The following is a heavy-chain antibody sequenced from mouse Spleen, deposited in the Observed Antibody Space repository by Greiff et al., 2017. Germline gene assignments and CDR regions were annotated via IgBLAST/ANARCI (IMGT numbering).Heavy chain of an antibody. V-gene: IGHV1-75*01. CDR1: GYTFTDYY. D-gene: IGHD3-2*01. Sequence: QVQLQQPGAELVRPGASVKISCKASGYTFTDYYINWVKQRPGQGLEWIGWIFPGSGSTYYNEKFKGKATLTVDKSSSTAYMLLSSLTSEDSAVYFCAYDGTARATTWFAYWGQGTLVTVSA. CDR3: AYDGTARATTWFAY. J-gene: IGHJ3*01. CDR2: IFPGSGST.